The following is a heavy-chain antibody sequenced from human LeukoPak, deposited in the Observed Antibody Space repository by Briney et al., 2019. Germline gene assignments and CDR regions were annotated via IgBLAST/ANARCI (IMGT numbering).Heavy chain of an antibody. CDR2: ISYDGSNK. J-gene: IGHJ4*02. D-gene: IGHD6-6*01. CDR1: GFTFSSYA. CDR3: AKTPRYRAARQSHFDY. V-gene: IGHV3-30*04. Sequence: GRSLRLSCAASGFTFSSYAMHWVRQAPGKGLEWVAVISYDGSNKYYADSVKGRFTISRDNSKNTLYLQMNSLRAEDTAVYYCAKTPRYRAARQSHFDYWGQGTSVIVSS.